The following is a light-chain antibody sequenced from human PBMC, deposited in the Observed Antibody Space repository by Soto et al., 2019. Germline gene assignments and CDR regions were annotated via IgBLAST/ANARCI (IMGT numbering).Light chain of an antibody. Sequence: DIQMTQSPSSLSASVGDRVTITCRASESISTWLAWYQQNPGKAPKLLIYGASSLESGVPPRFSGDGSETEFTLTISSLQRDDFGTYYCQQYSRLWSFGQGTKVEIE. CDR1: ESISTW. J-gene: IGKJ1*01. CDR2: GAS. V-gene: IGKV1-5*03. CDR3: QQYSRLWS.